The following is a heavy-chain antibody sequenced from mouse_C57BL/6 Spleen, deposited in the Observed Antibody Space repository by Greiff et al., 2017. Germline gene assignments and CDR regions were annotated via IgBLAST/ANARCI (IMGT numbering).Heavy chain of an antibody. CDR2: INTSNGGT. V-gene: IGHV1-53*01. CDR1: GYTFTSYW. J-gene: IGHJ4*01. D-gene: IGHD1-1*01. CDR3: AREGTLTVVASYYYAMDY. Sequence: QVQLQQPGTELVKPGASVKLSCTASGYTFTSYWMHWVKQRPGQGLEWIGNINTSNGGTNYNEKFKSKATLTVDKSSSTAYMQLSSLTSEDAAVYYCAREGTLTVVASYYYAMDYWGQGTSVTVSS.